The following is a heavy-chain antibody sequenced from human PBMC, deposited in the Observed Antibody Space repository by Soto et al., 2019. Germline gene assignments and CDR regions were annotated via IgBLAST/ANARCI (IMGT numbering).Heavy chain of an antibody. Sequence: GGALRLSCAASGFTFSMYWMHWVRQVPGKGPEWVSRINDDGSHTNYADSVKGRFTISRDNAKNTLYLQMNDLRAEDTAVYYCTRGPRSTSTGTGAFWGQGTLVTVSS. CDR2: INDDGSHT. D-gene: IGHD1-1*01. V-gene: IGHV3-74*01. J-gene: IGHJ4*02. CDR3: TRGPRSTSTGTGAF. CDR1: GFTFSMYW.